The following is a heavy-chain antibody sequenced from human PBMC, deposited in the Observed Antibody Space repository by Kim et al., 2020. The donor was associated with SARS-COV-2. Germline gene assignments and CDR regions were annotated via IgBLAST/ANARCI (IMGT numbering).Heavy chain of an antibody. CDR1: GFTFSSYY. CDR3: ARVVSTVSAGSMDY. J-gene: IGHJ4*02. D-gene: IGHD4-4*01. Sequence: GGSLRLSCAASGFTFSSYYMRWIRQAPGKGLEWVSVIYNSGFTKYYADSVKGRFTITSDNAKNSLYLQMNSLRAEDTAVYYSARVVSTVSAGSMDYWGQG. CDR2: IYNSGFTK. V-gene: IGHV3-11*01.